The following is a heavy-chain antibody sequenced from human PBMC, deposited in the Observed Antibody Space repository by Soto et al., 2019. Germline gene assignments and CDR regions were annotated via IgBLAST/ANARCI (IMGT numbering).Heavy chain of an antibody. Sequence: EVQLLESGGGLVQSGGSLRLSCAASGFTFSSYAMSWVRQAPGKGLEWVSRISDTGGSTYYADSVKGRFTISRDSSKNTLYLQMNSLRADDTAIYYCAKVGELAVGGFDYWGQGTLVTVSS. CDR2: ISDTGGST. D-gene: IGHD2-15*01. V-gene: IGHV3-23*01. J-gene: IGHJ4*02. CDR3: AKVGELAVGGFDY. CDR1: GFTFSSYA.